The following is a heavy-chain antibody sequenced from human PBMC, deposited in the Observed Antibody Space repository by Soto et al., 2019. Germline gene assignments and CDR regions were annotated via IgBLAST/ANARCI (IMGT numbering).Heavy chain of an antibody. D-gene: IGHD3-10*01. J-gene: IGHJ6*02. CDR1: GFTFSSCT. CDR2: ISPSSGHI. CDR3: SGCXXGACHKNYGMDV. Sequence: EVHLVESGGGLVKPGGSLRLSCAVSGFTFSSCTMNWVRHAPGKGLEWVSSISPSSGHIYYADSVKGRFTISRDNAKXXXXXXXTXXXXXXXXXXYCSGCXXGACHKNYGMDVWGQGTTVTVSS. V-gene: IGHV3-21*01.